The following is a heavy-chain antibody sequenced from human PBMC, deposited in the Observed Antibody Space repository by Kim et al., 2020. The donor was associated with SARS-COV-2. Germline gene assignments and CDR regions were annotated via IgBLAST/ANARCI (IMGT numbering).Heavy chain of an antibody. V-gene: IGHV3-74*01. Sequence: YANSGKVRLPISRDHAKNPLYLQMTRRRAEDTAVYYCARGQLGELSSNDYWGQGTLVTVSS. D-gene: IGHD3-16*02. J-gene: IGHJ4*02. CDR3: ARGQLGELSSNDY.